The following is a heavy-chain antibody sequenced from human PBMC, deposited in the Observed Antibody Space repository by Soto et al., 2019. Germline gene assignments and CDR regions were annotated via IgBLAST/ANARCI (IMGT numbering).Heavy chain of an antibody. D-gene: IGHD2-21*01. CDR3: ARGLDLIPYDYYSDY. CDR2: IYYSGST. J-gene: IGHJ4*02. V-gene: IGHV4-30-4*01. Sequence: PPGKGLEWIGYIYYSGSTYYNPSLKSRVTISVDTSKNQFSLKLSSVTAADTAVYYCARGLDLIPYDYYSDYWGQGTLVTVSS.